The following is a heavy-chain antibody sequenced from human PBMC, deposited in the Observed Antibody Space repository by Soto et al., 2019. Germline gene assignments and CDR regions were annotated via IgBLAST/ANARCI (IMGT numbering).Heavy chain of an antibody. D-gene: IGHD6-13*01. Sequence: QVQLVESGGGVVQPGRSLRLSCVASGFTFINYGMHWVRQAPGKGLEWVAVIWYDGSNKYYADSVKGRFTISRDNSKNTLYLQMNSLRVEDTAVYYCARGGSSSWYLRWFDPWGQGTLVTVSS. CDR1: GFTFINYG. J-gene: IGHJ5*02. CDR2: IWYDGSNK. V-gene: IGHV3-33*01. CDR3: ARGGSSSWYLRWFDP.